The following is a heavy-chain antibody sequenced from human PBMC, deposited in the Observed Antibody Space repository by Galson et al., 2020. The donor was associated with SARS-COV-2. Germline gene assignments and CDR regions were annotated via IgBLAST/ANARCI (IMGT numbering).Heavy chain of an antibody. V-gene: IGHV4-39*07. CDR2: IFYTGST. CDR3: ARVVVVITLNWFDP. Sequence: SETLSLTCAVSGGSISSSTYYWGWIRQPPGKGLEWIGTIFYTGSTYYNPSLDSRVSISVDTSKNQFSLKLSSVTAADTAVYYCARVVVVITLNWFDPWGQGTLVTVSS. CDR1: GGSISSSTYY. J-gene: IGHJ5*02. D-gene: IGHD3-22*01.